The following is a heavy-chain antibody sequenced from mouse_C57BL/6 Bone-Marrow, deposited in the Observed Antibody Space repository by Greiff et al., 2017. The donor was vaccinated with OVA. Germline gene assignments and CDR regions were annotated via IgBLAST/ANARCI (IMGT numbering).Heavy chain of an antibody. CDR2: IDPENGDT. Sequence: EVQLQQSGAELVRPGASVKLSCTASGINFKDAYMPWVKPRPEQGLEWIGWIDPENGDTEYASKFQGKATITVDTSSNTAYLQLSSLTSEDTAVYYCDGYYYWGQGTTLTVSS. D-gene: IGHD2-3*01. CDR3: DGYYY. V-gene: IGHV14-4*01. J-gene: IGHJ2*01. CDR1: GINFKDAY.